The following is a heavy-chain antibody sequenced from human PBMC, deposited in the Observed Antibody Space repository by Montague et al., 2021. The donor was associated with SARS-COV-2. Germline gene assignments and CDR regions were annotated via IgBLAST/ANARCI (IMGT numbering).Heavy chain of an antibody. CDR3: GRVFLSATSNPFDC. J-gene: IGHJ4*02. D-gene: IGHD2-15*01. CDR2: MYYSGST. V-gene: IGHV4-39*07. CDR1: GGSISSYHHY. Sequence: SETLSLTCTVSGGSISSYHHYWGWIRQPPGKGLEWIEAMYYSGSTWLNPSLKSRVTISVDTSKNQLSLNLGSVTAADRAVYFCGRVFLSATSNPFDCWGPGTLVTVSS.